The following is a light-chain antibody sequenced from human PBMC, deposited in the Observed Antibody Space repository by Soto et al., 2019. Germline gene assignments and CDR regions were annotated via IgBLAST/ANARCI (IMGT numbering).Light chain of an antibody. CDR1: QSVTTN. J-gene: IGKJ1*01. CDR2: DAS. V-gene: IGKV3-15*01. Sequence: EIGLTQSPATLSVSPGERATLSCRASQSVTTNLAWYQQKPGQAPRLLIYDASTRATGIPGRFSGSGSGTEFTLTISSPQSEDFAVYYCQQYNNWPPGTFGQGTKVEIK. CDR3: QQYNNWPPGT.